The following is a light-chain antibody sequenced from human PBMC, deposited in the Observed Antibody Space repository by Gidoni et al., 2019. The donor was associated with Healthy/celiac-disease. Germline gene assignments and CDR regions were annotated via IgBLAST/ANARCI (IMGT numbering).Light chain of an antibody. V-gene: IGLV1-47*01. Sequence: QSVLTQPPSASGPPGQGVTISCSGSSSNIGSNYVYWYQQLPGTAPKLLIYRNNQRPSGVPDRFSGSKSGTSASLAISGLRSEDEADYYCAAWDDSLSGPVFGTGTKVTVL. CDR1: SSNIGSNY. CDR2: RNN. CDR3: AAWDDSLSGPV. J-gene: IGLJ1*01.